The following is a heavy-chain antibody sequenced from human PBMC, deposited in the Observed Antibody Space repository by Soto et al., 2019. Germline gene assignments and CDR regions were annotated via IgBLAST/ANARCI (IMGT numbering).Heavy chain of an antibody. CDR3: ARDSPIGSTYSGYDAIDS. J-gene: IGHJ4*02. D-gene: IGHD5-12*01. CDR2: TIPILDVA. V-gene: IGHV1-69*04. CDR1: GCTFSTSL. Sequence: SLLKGSCKAVGCTFSTSLFTCLRNDPGKGLEWMGRTIPILDVADYAQDFQGRVTITADKSTSTAYMELTSLTSKDTAVYYCARDSPIGSTYSGYDAIDSWGQGTLVTVSS.